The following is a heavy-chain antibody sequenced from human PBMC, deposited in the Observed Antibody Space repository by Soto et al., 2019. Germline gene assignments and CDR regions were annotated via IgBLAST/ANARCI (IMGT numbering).Heavy chain of an antibody. CDR2: IIPIFGAA. CDR1: GGTFSNYA. CDR3: ARGVHYDSSGYYYFY. J-gene: IGHJ4*02. V-gene: IGHV1-69*01. D-gene: IGHD3-22*01. Sequence: QVQLVQSGAEVKKPGSSVKVSCKASGGTFSNYAIDWVRQAPGQGLEWMGGIIPIFGAANYAQKFQGRITITADESTSTAYMELRSLSSEDTAVYYCARGVHYDSSGYYYFYWGQGTLVTVSS.